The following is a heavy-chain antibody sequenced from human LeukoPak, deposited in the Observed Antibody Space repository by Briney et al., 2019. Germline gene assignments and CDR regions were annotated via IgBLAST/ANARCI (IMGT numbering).Heavy chain of an antibody. CDR1: GFTFANHA. V-gene: IGHV3-23*01. Sequence: GGSLRLSCAASGFTFANHAMSWVRQTPGKGLEWVSAISGGGDITYYADSVTGRFTISRDNSKDTLFLQMHSLRPGDTAVYYCVREDTPATANYWGQGTLVTISS. CDR3: VREDTPATANY. D-gene: IGHD2-21*02. J-gene: IGHJ4*02. CDR2: ISGGGDIT.